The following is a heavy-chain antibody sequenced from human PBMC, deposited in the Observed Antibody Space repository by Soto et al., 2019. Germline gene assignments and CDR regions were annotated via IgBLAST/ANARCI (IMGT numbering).Heavy chain of an antibody. CDR3: ARDFGGNDWFGP. CDR2: IPYDGNNK. D-gene: IGHD3-10*01. J-gene: IGHJ5*02. V-gene: IGHV3-30-3*01. Sequence: QVQLVESGGGVVQPGTSLRLSCAASGFTFRTYAMHWVRQAPGKGLEWLAIIPYDGNNKIYADSVKGRFTISRDNSNNTLYLQMISLRPEDTAIYYCARDFGGNDWFGPWGQGTLVIVSS. CDR1: GFTFRTYA.